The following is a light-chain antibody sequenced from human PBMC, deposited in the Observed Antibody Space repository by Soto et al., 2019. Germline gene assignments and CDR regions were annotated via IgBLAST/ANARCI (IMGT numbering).Light chain of an antibody. J-gene: IGKJ1*01. CDR1: QSISSW. Sequence: DIQMTQSPSTLSASVGDRVTITCRASQSISSWLAWYQQKPGKAPKLLIYAASTLQSGVPSRFSGSGSGTEFTLTISSPQPEDFATYYCQQLNSYPWTFGQGTKVDIK. CDR2: AAS. V-gene: IGKV1-9*01. CDR3: QQLNSYPWT.